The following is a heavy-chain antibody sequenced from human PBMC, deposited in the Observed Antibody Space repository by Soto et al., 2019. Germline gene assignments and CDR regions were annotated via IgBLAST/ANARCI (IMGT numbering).Heavy chain of an antibody. V-gene: IGHV4-61*01. CDR1: GGSVSSGSYY. D-gene: IGHD1-26*01. Sequence: QVQLQESGPGLVKPSETLSLTCTVSGGSVSSGSYYWSWIRQPPGKGLEWIGYIYYSGSTNYNPSLKSRVPISVDTSKNQFSLKLSSVTAADTAVYYCARDGYSGSYYYYGMDVWGQGTTVTVSS. J-gene: IGHJ6*02. CDR2: IYYSGST. CDR3: ARDGYSGSYYYYGMDV.